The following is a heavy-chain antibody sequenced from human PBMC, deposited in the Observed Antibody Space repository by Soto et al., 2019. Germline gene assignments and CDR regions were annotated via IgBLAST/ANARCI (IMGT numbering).Heavy chain of an antibody. D-gene: IGHD6-19*01. CDR3: ARNHGIAVLYYYYGMDV. CDR2: IYYSGST. J-gene: IGHJ6*02. V-gene: IGHV4-59*08. CDR1: GGSIDSYY. Sequence: SEILSLTCTVSGGSIDSYYWSWIRQPPGKGLEWIGYIYYSGSTYYNPSLKSRVTISVDTSKNQFSLKLSSVTAADTAVYYCARNHGIAVLYYYYGMDVWGQGTTVTVSS.